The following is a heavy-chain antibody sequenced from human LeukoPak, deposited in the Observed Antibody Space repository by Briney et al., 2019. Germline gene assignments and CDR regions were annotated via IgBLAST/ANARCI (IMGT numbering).Heavy chain of an antibody. J-gene: IGHJ4*02. D-gene: IGHD3-9*01. V-gene: IGHV1-18*01. CDR2: ISAYNGNT. CDR1: GYTFTSYG. CDR3: ARGGYFDWLLFLDY. Sequence: ASVKVSCKASGYTFTSYGISWVRQVPGQGLEWMGWISAYNGNTNYAQKLQGRVTMTTDTFTSTAYMELRSLRSDDTAVYYCARGGYFDWLLFLDYWGQGTLVTVSS.